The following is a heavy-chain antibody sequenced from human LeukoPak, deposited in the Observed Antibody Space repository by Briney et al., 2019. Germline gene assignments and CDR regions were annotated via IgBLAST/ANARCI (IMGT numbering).Heavy chain of an antibody. CDR3: ARSWRFADNWFDP. Sequence: PSQTLSLTCTVSGGSISSGGYYWRWIRQHPGKGLEWIGYIYYSGNTYYNPYYNPFLKSRVTISVDTSKNQFSLKLTSVTAADTAVYYCARSWRFADNWFDPWGQGTLVTVSS. V-gene: IGHV4-31*03. J-gene: IGHJ5*02. CDR1: GGSISSGGYY. CDR2: IYYSGNT. D-gene: IGHD3-10*01.